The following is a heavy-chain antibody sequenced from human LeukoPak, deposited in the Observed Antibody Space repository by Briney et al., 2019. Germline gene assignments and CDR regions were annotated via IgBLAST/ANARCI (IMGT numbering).Heavy chain of an antibody. CDR2: IIPIFGTA. D-gene: IGHD2-15*01. V-gene: IGHV1-69*13. Sequence: ASVKVSCKASGGTFSSYAISWVRQAPGQGVEWMGGIIPIFGTANYAQKFQGRVTITADESTSTAYMELSSLRSEDTAVYYCAICSGGYYYYMDVWGKGTTVTVSS. CDR1: GGTFSSYA. J-gene: IGHJ6*03. CDR3: AICSGGYYYYMDV.